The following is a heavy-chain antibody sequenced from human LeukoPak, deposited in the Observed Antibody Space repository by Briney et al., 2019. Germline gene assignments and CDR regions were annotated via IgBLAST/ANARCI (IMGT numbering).Heavy chain of an antibody. CDR1: GYTFTSYD. J-gene: IGHJ4*02. Sequence: VASVKVSCKASGYTFTSYDINWVRQATGQGLEWMGWMNPNSGNTGYAQKFQGRVTITRNSSITTAYMELSSLRSEDTAVYYCARRHGRCSDGSCYYPDYWGQGTLVTVSS. D-gene: IGHD2-15*01. V-gene: IGHV1-8*01. CDR3: ARRHGRCSDGSCYYPDY. CDR2: MNPNSGNT.